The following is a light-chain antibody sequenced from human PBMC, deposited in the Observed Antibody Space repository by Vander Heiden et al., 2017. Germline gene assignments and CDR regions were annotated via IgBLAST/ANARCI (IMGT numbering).Light chain of an antibody. CDR3: AAWDDSLNGVV. V-gene: IGLV1-44*01. CDR1: SPNIGSNT. CDR2: SNN. Sequence: QSVLTQPPSASWTPGQRVTSACSGSSPNIGSNTVNWYQQLPGTAPKLLIYSNNQRPSGVPDRFSGSKSGTSASLAISGLQSEDEADYYCAAWDDSLNGVVFGGGTKLTVL. J-gene: IGLJ2*01.